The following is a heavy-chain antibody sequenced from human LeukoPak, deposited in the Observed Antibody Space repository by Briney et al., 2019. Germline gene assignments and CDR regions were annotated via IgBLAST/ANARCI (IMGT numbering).Heavy chain of an antibody. CDR3: ACTSCSESNY. V-gene: IGHV1-46*01. Sequence: ASVKVSCKASGYTVTSYYMHWVRQAPGQGLEWMAILNPSGGSSNYAQKFQGRATLTRATSTGTVYMELSSLRAEDTAVYYCACTSCSESNYWGQGTLVTVSS. CDR1: GYTVTSYY. D-gene: IGHD2-2*01. CDR2: LNPSGGSS. J-gene: IGHJ4*02.